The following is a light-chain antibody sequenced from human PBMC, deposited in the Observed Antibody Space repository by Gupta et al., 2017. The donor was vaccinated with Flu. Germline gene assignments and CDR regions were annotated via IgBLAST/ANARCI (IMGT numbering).Light chain of an antibody. Sequence: TQPASASGPPGQTVTISWCGISSTVGTNLVFCYQQLPAPAPKLLIYNNHRRFSVVPDRFSVSKSGTSGSMTTSGLRPEEEGDYHCATWDASMSGWVFGGGTKLTVL. J-gene: IGLJ3*02. CDR1: SSTVGTNL. CDR3: ATWDASMSGWV. V-gene: IGLV1-47*02. CDR2: NNH.